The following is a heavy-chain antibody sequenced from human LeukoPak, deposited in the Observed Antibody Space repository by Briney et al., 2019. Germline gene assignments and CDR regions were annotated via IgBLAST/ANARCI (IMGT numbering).Heavy chain of an antibody. J-gene: IGHJ4*02. D-gene: IGHD1-26*01. CDR3: ARDSRGSSPNFDY. Sequence: ASVKVSCKASGGTFNRYGITWVRQAPGQGLEWMGRIIPILNITNYAQKFQGRVTITADKSTRTAYTELSSLRSEDTAVYYCARDSRGSSPNFDYWGQGTLVTVSS. CDR2: IIPILNIT. CDR1: GGTFNRYG. V-gene: IGHV1-69*04.